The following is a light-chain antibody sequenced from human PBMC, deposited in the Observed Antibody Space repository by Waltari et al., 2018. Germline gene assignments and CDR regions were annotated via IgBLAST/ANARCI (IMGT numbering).Light chain of an antibody. J-gene: IGKJ1*01. CDR3: HHHSRSLWT. V-gene: IGKV3-15*01. CDR1: QNVSTN. CDR2: AAS. Sequence: EIVVTQSPATLSLSPGERATLFCRASQNVSTNLAWYKQKLGKAPRPLIYAASSRAADTPTRFSGSGSGTEFTLTISSLQSEDSALYYCHHHSRSLWTFGQGTKVEI.